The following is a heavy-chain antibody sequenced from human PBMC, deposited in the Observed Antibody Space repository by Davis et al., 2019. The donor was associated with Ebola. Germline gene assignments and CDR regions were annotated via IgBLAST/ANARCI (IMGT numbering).Heavy chain of an antibody. CDR1: GFTFSSYW. Sequence: GESLKISCAASGFTFSSYWMSWVRQAPGKGLEWVANINQDGSEKYYVDSVKGRFTISRDNAKNSLYLLMNSLRAEDTAVYYCGRDTEWFEPWGQGTLVTVSS. D-gene: IGHD1-14*01. CDR3: GRDTEWFEP. V-gene: IGHV3-7*01. CDR2: INQDGSEK. J-gene: IGHJ5*02.